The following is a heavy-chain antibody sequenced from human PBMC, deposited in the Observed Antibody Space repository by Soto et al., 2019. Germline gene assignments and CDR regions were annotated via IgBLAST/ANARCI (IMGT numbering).Heavy chain of an antibody. Sequence: QAQLVQSGAEVKKPGASVKVSCKASGYTFTGYDINWVRQATGQGLEWMGWMNPNSGNTGYAQNFQGRVTMHRDNSITTAYMELTSLRDDDSAVYYCAGEKVGTTGIDFWGQGTLVTVSS. CDR1: GYTFTGYD. CDR2: MNPNSGNT. V-gene: IGHV1-8*01. CDR3: AGEKVGTTGIDF. D-gene: IGHD1-26*01. J-gene: IGHJ4*02.